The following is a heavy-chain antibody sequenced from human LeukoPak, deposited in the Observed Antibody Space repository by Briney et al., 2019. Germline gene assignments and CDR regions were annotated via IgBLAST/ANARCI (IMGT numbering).Heavy chain of an antibody. V-gene: IGHV4-39*01. Sequence: SETLSLTCTVSGCTISSSSYYWGWIRQPPGKGLEWIGSIYYSGSTYYNPSLKSRVTISVDTSKNQFSLKLSSVTAADTAVYYCSAYMYYYDSSGYLDWFDPWGQGTLVTVSS. CDR2: IYYSGST. D-gene: IGHD3-22*01. CDR3: SAYMYYYDSSGYLDWFDP. CDR1: GCTISSSSYY. J-gene: IGHJ5*02.